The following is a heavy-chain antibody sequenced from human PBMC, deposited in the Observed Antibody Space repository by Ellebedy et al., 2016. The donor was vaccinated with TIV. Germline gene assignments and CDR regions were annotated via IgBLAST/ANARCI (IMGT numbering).Heavy chain of an antibody. CDR3: ARDTAMNY. J-gene: IGHJ4*02. D-gene: IGHD5-18*01. CDR2: IRSTGSDK. V-gene: IGHV3-21*01. CDR1: GFTFSNYN. Sequence: GESLKISCVASGFTFSNYNMNWVRQSPGKGLEWVSSIRSTGSDKYYADSVKGRFTISRDNAKNSLYLQMDSLRAEDTAVFYCARDTAMNYWGLGTLVTVSS.